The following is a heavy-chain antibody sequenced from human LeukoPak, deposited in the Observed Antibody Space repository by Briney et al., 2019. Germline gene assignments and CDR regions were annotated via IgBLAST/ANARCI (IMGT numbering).Heavy chain of an antibody. V-gene: IGHV4-39*01. CDR3: ARHDGGEYYDILTGYPNWFDP. CDR1: GGSISSSSYY. D-gene: IGHD3-9*01. Sequence: SETLSLTCTVSGGSISSSSYYWGWIRQPPGKGLEWIGSIYYSASTYYNPSLKSRVTISVDTSKNQFSLKLSSVTAADTAVYYCARHDGGEYYDILTGYPNWFDPWGQGTLVTVSS. CDR2: IYYSAST. J-gene: IGHJ5*02.